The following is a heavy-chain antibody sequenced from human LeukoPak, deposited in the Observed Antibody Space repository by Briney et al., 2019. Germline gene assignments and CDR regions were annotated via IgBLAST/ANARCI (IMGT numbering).Heavy chain of an antibody. D-gene: IGHD2-2*01. V-gene: IGHV3-74*01. Sequence: GSLRLSCAASGFTFSSYWMHWVRQAPGKGLVWVSRINSGGSSTSYADSVEGRFTISRDNAKNTQYLQMNSLRAEDTAVYYCAREGYCSSTSCYDAFDIWGQGTMVTVSS. J-gene: IGHJ3*02. CDR2: INSGGSST. CDR1: GFTFSSYW. CDR3: AREGYCSSTSCYDAFDI.